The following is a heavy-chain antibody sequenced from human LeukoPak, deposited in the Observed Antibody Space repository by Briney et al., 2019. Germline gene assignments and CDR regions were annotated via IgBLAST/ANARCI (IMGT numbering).Heavy chain of an antibody. J-gene: IGHJ4*02. V-gene: IGHV3-30*18. Sequence: GRSLRLSCAASGFTFSSYGMHWVRQAPGKGLEWVAVISYDGSNKYYADSVKGRFTISRDNSKNTLYLQMNSLKPEDTAVYYCAKSVLNLKLCSDYWGQGTLVTVSS. D-gene: IGHD1-14*01. CDR2: ISYDGSNK. CDR1: GFTFSSYG. CDR3: AKSVLNLKLCSDY.